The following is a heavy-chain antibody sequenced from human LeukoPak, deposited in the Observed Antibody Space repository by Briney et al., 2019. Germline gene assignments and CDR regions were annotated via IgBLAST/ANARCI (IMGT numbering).Heavy chain of an antibody. J-gene: IGHJ4*02. CDR3: ARRAGAYSHPYDY. D-gene: IGHD4/OR15-4a*01. Sequence: GGSLRLSCVASGFTFSDYYMDWVRQAPGKGLEWVSAISGSGGSTYYADSVKGRFTISRDNSKNTLYLQMNSLRAEDTAVYYCARRAGAYSHPYDYWGQGTLVTVSS. CDR1: GFTFSDYY. CDR2: ISGSGGST. V-gene: IGHV3-23*01.